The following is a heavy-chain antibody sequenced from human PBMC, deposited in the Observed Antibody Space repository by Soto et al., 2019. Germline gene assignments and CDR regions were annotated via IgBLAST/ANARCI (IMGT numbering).Heavy chain of an antibody. CDR1: GFTFSSYS. CDR3: ARDAGGFGELLSWFGNFDY. CDR2: ISSSSSTI. J-gene: IGHJ4*02. V-gene: IGHV3-48*01. D-gene: IGHD3-10*01. Sequence: PGGSLRLSCAASGFTFSSYSMNWVRQAPGKGLEWVSYISSSSSTIYYADSVKGRFTISRDNAKNSLYLQMNSPRAEDTAVYYCARDAGGFGELLSWFGNFDYWGQGTLVTVSS.